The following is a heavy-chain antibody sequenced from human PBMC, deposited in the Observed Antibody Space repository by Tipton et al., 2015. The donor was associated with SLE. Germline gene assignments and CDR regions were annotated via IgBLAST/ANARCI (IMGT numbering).Heavy chain of an antibody. V-gene: IGHV1-18*01. CDR1: GYTFTSYG. CDR2: ISAYNGNT. Sequence: QVQLVQSGAEVKKPGASVKVSCKASGYTFTSYGISWVRQAPGQGLEWMGWISAYNGNTNYAQKLQGRVTMTTDTSTGTAYMELRSLRSDDTAVYYCARVALSGYSYGLYYFDYWGQGTLVTVSS. D-gene: IGHD5-18*01. J-gene: IGHJ4*02. CDR3: ARVALSGYSYGLYYFDY.